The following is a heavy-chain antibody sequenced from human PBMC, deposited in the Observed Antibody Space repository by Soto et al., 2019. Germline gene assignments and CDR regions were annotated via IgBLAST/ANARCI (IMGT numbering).Heavy chain of an antibody. V-gene: IGHV1-24*01. CDR1: GYTLTGLS. Sequence: QVQLVQSGAEVKKPGASVKVSCKVSGYTLTGLSMHWVREAPGKGLEWMGGFDPEDGKRIYAQKLQGRVTMTEDTSTDTGYMELSSLRSEDTAVYYCPTVETLGYCTNSLCVSWDYWGQGTLVTVSS. J-gene: IGHJ4*02. CDR2: FDPEDGKR. D-gene: IGHD2-8*01. CDR3: PTVETLGYCTNSLCVSWDY.